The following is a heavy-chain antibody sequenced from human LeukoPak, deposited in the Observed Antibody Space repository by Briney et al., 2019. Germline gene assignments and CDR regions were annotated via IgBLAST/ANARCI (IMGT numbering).Heavy chain of an antibody. D-gene: IGHD3-10*01. CDR3: AKEPYGSGSLDY. J-gene: IGHJ4*02. CDR1: GFTFHDYA. CDR2: ISWDSGNI. Sequence: GGSLRLSCAASGFTFHDYAMHWVRQAPGQGLEWVSGISWDSGNIGYADSVKGRVSISRDNARNSLYLQMNSLRPEDTALYYCAKEPYGSGSLDYWGQGVQVTVSS. V-gene: IGHV3-9*01.